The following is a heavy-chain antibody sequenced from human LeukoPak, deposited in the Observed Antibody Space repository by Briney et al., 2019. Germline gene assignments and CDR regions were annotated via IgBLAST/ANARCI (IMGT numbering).Heavy chain of an antibody. CDR2: IYTSGST. Sequence: SQTLSLTCSVSGDSIRSGTYYWSWIRQPAGKGLEWVGRIYTSGSTSYNPSLKSRVTISVDTSKNQFSLKLTSVTAADTAVYYCARGGGATRIDYWGQGTLVTVSS. D-gene: IGHD5-12*01. J-gene: IGHJ4*02. V-gene: IGHV4-61*02. CDR3: ARGGGATRIDY. CDR1: GDSIRSGTYY.